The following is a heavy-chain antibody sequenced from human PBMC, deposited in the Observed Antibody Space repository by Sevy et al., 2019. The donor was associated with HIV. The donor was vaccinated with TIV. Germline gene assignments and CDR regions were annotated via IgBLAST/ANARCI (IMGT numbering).Heavy chain of an antibody. V-gene: IGHV3-30*04. D-gene: IGHD3-3*01. J-gene: IGHJ6*02. CDR3: ATSTIFGVVIGPFYYGMDV. Sequence: LSLTCTASGFTFSSYAMHWVRQAPGKGLEWVAVISYDGSNKYYADSVKGRFTISRDNSKNTLYLQMNSLRAEDTAVYYCATSTIFGVVIGPFYYGMDVWGQGTTVTVSS. CDR2: ISYDGSNK. CDR1: GFTFSSYA.